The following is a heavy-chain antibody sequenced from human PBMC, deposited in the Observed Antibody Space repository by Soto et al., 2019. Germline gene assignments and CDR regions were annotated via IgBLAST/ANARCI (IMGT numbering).Heavy chain of an antibody. CDR3: ARDNIVSKGYGMDV. CDR2: IHSSGTF. CDR1: GASISNAY. Sequence: SETLSLTCTVSGASISNAYWSWIRQAAGKRLEWIGRIHSSGTFNYNPSLKSRVSISRDTYKNQISLKLSSVTAADTAVYYCARDNIVSKGYGMDVWGQGTTVTVSS. J-gene: IGHJ6*02. V-gene: IGHV4-4*07. D-gene: IGHD5-12*01.